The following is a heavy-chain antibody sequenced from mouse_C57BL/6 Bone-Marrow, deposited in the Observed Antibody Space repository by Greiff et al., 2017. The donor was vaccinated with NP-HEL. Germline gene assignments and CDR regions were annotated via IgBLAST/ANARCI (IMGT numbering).Heavy chain of an antibody. J-gene: IGHJ4*01. CDR2: ISYSGIT. D-gene: IGHD2-2*01. Sequence: VQLKESGPGLAKPSQTLSLPCSVTGYSITSDYWNWIRKFPGNKLEYMGYISYSGITYYNPSLKSRISITRDTSKNQYYLQLNSVTTEDTATYYCARSPLWLRRNYYAMDYWGQGTSVTVSS. CDR3: ARSPLWLRRNYYAMDY. CDR1: GYSITSDY. V-gene: IGHV3-8*01.